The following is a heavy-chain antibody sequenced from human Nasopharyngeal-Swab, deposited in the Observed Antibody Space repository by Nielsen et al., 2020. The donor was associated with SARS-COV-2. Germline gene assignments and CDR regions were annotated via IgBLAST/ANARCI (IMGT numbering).Heavy chain of an antibody. J-gene: IGHJ4*02. CDR3: ATFDYYDSS. V-gene: IGHV4-39*01. CDR1: GGSISSSSYY. D-gene: IGHD3-22*01. Sequence: SETLSPTCTASGGSISSSSYYWGWIRQPPGKGLEWIGSIYYSGGTYYNPSLKSRVTISVDTSKNQFSLKLSSVTAADTAVYYCATFDYYDSSWGQGTLVTVSS. CDR2: IYYSGGT.